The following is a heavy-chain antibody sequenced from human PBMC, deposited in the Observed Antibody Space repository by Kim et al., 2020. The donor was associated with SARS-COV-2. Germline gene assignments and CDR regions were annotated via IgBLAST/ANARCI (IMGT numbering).Heavy chain of an antibody. Sequence: GGSLRLSCAASGFTFSSYAMHGVRQAPGKGREWVAVIWYEGSTKYYADSVKGRFTISRDKSKNTLYLQMNSLRAEDTAVYYCAKESGAWKPVRENYGIDVWGQGTTVTVSS. CDR2: IWYEGSTK. V-gene: IGHV3-33*03. CDR3: AKESGAWKPVRENYGIDV. CDR1: GFTFSSYA. J-gene: IGHJ6*02. D-gene: IGHD1-1*01.